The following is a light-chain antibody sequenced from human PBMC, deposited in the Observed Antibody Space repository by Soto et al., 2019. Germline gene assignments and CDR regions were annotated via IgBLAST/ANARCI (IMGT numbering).Light chain of an antibody. CDR2: AAS. CDR1: QSVSSN. Sequence: EILMTQSPATLSVSPGERATLSCRASQSVSSNLAWYQQKPGQAPRLLIYAASTRATGIPVRFSGSGSGTEFTLTISSLHSEDFAVYSCQQYNDWPWTFGQRTKV. J-gene: IGKJ1*01. V-gene: IGKV3-15*01. CDR3: QQYNDWPWT.